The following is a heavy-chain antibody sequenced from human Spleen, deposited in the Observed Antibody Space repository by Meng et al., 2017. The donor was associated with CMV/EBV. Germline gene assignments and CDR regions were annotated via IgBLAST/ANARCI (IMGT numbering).Heavy chain of an antibody. Sequence: VSGGSISSGGYYWSWIRQHPGKGLEWIGYIYYSGSTYYDPSLKSRVTISVDTSKNQFSLKLSSVTAADTAVYYCARESGSYSNVDYWGQGTLVTVSS. V-gene: IGHV4-31*02. J-gene: IGHJ4*02. CDR3: ARESGSYSNVDY. CDR2: IYYSGST. D-gene: IGHD1-26*01. CDR1: GGSISSGGYY.